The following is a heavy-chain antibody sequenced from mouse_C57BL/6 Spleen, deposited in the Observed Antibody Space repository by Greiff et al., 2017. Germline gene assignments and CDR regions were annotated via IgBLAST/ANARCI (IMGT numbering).Heavy chain of an antibody. V-gene: IGHV1-42*01. Sequence: EVNLVESGPELVKPGASVKISCKASGYSFTGYYMNWVKQSPEKSLEWIGEINPSTGGTTYNQKFKAKATLTVDKSSSTAYMQLKSLTSEDSAVYYCARGGAMDYWGQGTSVTVSS. CDR2: INPSTGGT. J-gene: IGHJ4*01. CDR3: ARGGAMDY. CDR1: GYSFTGYY.